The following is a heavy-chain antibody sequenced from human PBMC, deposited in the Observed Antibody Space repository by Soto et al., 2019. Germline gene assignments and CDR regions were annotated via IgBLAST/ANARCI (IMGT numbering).Heavy chain of an antibody. D-gene: IGHD2-15*01. J-gene: IGHJ4*02. V-gene: IGHV3-64*02. CDR2: ISRSGDRT. CDR3: ARARCSSGQCYYFDY. Sequence: EVQLVESGEGLVQPGGSLRLSCAASGFTFSSYNIHWIRQARGKGLEFVSAISRSGDRTYYADSVKGRFTITRDNSKNTVWLQMGSLRAEDMALYYCARARCSSGQCYYFDYWGRGALVSVSS. CDR1: GFTFSSYN.